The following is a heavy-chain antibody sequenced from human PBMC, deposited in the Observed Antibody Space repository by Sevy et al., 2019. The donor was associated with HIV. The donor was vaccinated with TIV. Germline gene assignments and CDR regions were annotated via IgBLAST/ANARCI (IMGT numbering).Heavy chain of an antibody. CDR3: ARTAWELLLDY. Sequence: ASVKVSCKASGYTFTSYDINWVRQATGQGLEWMGWMNPNSGNKGDAQKFQGRVTMTRTTSISTAYMELSSLRSEDTAVYYCARTAWELLLDYWGQGTLVTVSS. CDR1: GYTFTSYD. J-gene: IGHJ4*02. CDR2: MNPNSGNK. D-gene: IGHD1-26*01. V-gene: IGHV1-8*01.